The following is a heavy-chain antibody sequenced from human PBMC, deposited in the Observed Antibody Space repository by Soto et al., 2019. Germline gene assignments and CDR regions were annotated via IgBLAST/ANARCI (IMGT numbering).Heavy chain of an antibody. V-gene: IGHV1-2*02. J-gene: IGHJ5*02. Sequence: ASVKVSCKASGYTFTGYYMHWVRQAPGQGLEWMGWINPNSGSTNYAQKFQGRVTMTRDTSISTAYMELSRLRSDDTAVYYCARAPRRYRSGWYLWFDPWGQGTLVTVSS. CDR1: GYTFTGYY. D-gene: IGHD6-19*01. CDR2: INPNSGST. CDR3: ARAPRRYRSGWYLWFDP.